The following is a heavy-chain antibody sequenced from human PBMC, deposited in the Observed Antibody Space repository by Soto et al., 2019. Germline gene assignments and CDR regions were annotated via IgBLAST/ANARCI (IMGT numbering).Heavy chain of an antibody. J-gene: IGHJ6*02. CDR2: IYYSGST. CDR3: ARGTSLLWFGELLYDYYYYYGMDV. D-gene: IGHD3-10*01. Sequence: PSENLSLTCPVSGYSISSYDWGWIRKPPGKGLEWIGYIYYSGSTNYNPSLKSRVTISVDTSKNQFSLKLSSVTAADTAVYYCARGTSLLWFGELLYDYYYYYGMDVWGQGTTVTVPS. CDR1: GYSISSYD. V-gene: IGHV4-59*01.